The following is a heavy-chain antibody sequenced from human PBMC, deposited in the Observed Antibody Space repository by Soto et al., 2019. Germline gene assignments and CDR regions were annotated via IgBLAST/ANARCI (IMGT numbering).Heavy chain of an antibody. D-gene: IGHD2-8*02. J-gene: IGHJ3*02. CDR2: ILVDGRT. CDR3: AKATASGGGAFDI. V-gene: IGHV3-23*01. CDR1: GFICSSYD. Sequence: GGSLRLSCAASGFICSSYDMSWVRQAPGKGLEWVSTILVDGRTFYVDSVKGRFTISRDSSQNTVYLQMNSLTARDTALYYCAKATASGGGAFDICGQGTMVTVSS.